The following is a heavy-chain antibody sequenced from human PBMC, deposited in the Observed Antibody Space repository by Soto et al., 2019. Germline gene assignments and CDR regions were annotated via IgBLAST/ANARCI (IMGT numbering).Heavy chain of an antibody. V-gene: IGHV3-23*01. Sequence: GGSLRLSCAPSGFIFSNYAMSWVRQARGKGLEWVSAISGSGADTYYTESVKGRFTISRDNFKNTLYLQMNSLRAEDTAVYYCAKNTGRGGGSVFDYWGQGTLVTVSS. CDR1: GFIFSNYA. CDR2: ISGSGADT. J-gene: IGHJ4*02. D-gene: IGHD2-15*01. CDR3: AKNTGRGGGSVFDY.